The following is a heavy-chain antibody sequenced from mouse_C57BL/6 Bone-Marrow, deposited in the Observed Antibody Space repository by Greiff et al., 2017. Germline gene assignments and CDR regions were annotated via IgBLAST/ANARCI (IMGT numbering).Heavy chain of an antibody. CDR2: IDPENGDT. J-gene: IGHJ4*01. CDR3: TFYYGSRGYAMDY. Sequence: VQLQQSGAELVRPGASVKLSCTASGFNIKDDYMHWVKQRPEQGLEWIGWIDPENGDTEYASKFQGKATITADTSSNTAYLQLSSLTSEDTAVYYCTFYYGSRGYAMDYWGQGTSVTVSS. V-gene: IGHV14-4*01. D-gene: IGHD1-1*01. CDR1: GFNIKDDY.